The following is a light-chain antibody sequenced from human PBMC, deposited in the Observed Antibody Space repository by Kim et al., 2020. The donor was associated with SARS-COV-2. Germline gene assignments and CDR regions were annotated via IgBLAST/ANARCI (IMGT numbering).Light chain of an antibody. J-gene: IGKJ1*01. CDR3: QQYNNWPPWT. CDR1: QSVSSN. CDR2: GAS. V-gene: IGKV3-15*01. Sequence: PGERATLSRRASQSVSSNLAWYQQKPGQAPRLLIYGASTRATGIPARFSGSGSGTEFTLTISSLQSEDFAVYYCQQYNNWPPWTFGQGTKVDIK.